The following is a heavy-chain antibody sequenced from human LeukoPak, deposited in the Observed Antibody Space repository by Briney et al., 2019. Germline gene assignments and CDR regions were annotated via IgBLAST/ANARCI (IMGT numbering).Heavy chain of an antibody. CDR3: ARDILTGSGYYMDV. V-gene: IGHV3-48*01. CDR1: GFTFSSYA. Sequence: GGSLRLSCAASGFTFSSYAMSWVRQAPGKGLEWVSYISSSSSTIYYADSVKGRFTISRDNAKNSLYLQMNSLRAEDTAVYYCARDILTGSGYYMDVWGKGTTVTVSS. CDR2: ISSSSSTI. J-gene: IGHJ6*03. D-gene: IGHD3-9*01.